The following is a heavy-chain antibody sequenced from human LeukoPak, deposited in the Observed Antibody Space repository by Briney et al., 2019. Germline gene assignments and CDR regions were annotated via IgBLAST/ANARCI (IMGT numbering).Heavy chain of an antibody. D-gene: IGHD6-13*01. Sequence: GVSLRLSCAASGFTFSSYSMNWVRQAPGKGLEWVSSITSRSSYTYYADSMKGRFTISRDNAKNSLYLQMNSLRAEDTAIYYCARDPIAAAASGGDSWGQGTLVTVSS. CDR2: ITSRSSYT. CDR1: GFTFSSYS. J-gene: IGHJ4*02. CDR3: ARDPIAAAASGGDS. V-gene: IGHV3-21*01.